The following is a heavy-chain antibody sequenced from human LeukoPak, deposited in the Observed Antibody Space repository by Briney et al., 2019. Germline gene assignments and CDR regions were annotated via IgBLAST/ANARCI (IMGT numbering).Heavy chain of an antibody. Sequence: RPGGSLRLSCAASGFTFYDYGMSWVRQAPGEGLEWVSGSNWNGGSTGYADSVKGRFTISRDNAKKSLYLQMNSLRAEDTALYYCVRDAGGVFDYWGQGTLVTVSS. CDR1: GFTFYDYG. CDR2: SNWNGGST. CDR3: VRDAGGVFDY. J-gene: IGHJ4*02. V-gene: IGHV3-20*04. D-gene: IGHD3-16*01.